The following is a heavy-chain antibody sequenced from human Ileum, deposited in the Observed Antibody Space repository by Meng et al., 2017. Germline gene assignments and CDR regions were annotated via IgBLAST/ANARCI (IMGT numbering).Heavy chain of an antibody. CDR2: IHHSGST. D-gene: IGHD2-15*01. V-gene: IGHV4-34*01. J-gene: IGHJ4*02. CDR3: ARDRGGSYYFDY. CDR1: GGSFSGYY. Sequence: QVQLQQWGAGLLKPSETLSLTCAVYGGSFSGYYWTWIRQPPGKGLEWIGEIHHSGSTNYNPSLKSRVTMSIDTSKIQFSLELSSVTAADTAVYYCARDRGGSYYFDYWGQGTLVTVSS.